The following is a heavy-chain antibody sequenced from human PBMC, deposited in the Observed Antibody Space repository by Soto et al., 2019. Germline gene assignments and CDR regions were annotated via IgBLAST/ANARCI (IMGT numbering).Heavy chain of an antibody. Sequence: PSETLSLTCAVSGGSISSSNWWRWVRQPPGKGLEWIGEIYHSGSTNYNPSLKSRVTISVDKSKNQFSLKLSSVTAADTAVYYCARERIDYYDSSGRPYFDYWGQGTLVTVSS. D-gene: IGHD3-22*01. CDR2: IYHSGST. V-gene: IGHV4-4*02. CDR3: ARERIDYYDSSGRPYFDY. J-gene: IGHJ4*02. CDR1: GGSISSSNW.